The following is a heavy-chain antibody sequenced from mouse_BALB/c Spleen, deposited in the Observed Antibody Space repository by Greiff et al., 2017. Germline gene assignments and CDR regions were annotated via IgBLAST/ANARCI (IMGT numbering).Heavy chain of an antibody. V-gene: IGHV3-2*02. CDR3: ARSVAKAHYFDD. J-gene: IGHJ2*01. Sequence: EVQLVESGPGLVKPSQSLSLTCTVTGYSITSDYAWNWIRQFPGNKLEWMGYISYSGSTSYNPSLKSRISITRDTSKNQFFLQLNSVTTEDTATYYCARSVAKAHYFDDWGQGTTLTVAS. CDR1: GYSITSDYA. CDR2: ISYSGST. D-gene: IGHD1-1*01.